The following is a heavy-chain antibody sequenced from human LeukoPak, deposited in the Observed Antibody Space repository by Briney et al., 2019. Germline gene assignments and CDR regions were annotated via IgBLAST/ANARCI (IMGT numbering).Heavy chain of an antibody. CDR3: ARGRARGSGSYYNVPYYYYGMDV. CDR1: GGSFSGYY. D-gene: IGHD3-10*01. V-gene: IGHV4-34*01. Sequence: SETLSLTCAVYGGSFSGYYWSWIRQPPGKGLEWIGEINHSGSTNYNPSLESRVTISVDTSKNQFSLKLSSVTAADTAVYYCARGRARGSGSYYNVPYYYYGMDVWGQGTTVTVSS. J-gene: IGHJ6*02. CDR2: INHSGST.